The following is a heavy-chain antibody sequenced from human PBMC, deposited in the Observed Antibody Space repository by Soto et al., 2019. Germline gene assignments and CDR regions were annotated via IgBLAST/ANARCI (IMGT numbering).Heavy chain of an antibody. D-gene: IGHD4-17*01. CDR2: TSHRGST. V-gene: IGHV4-28*03. J-gene: IGHJ4*02. CDR1: GYSITTNNW. CDR3: ARVVYGDYMKYFDS. Sequence: QVQLQESGPGLVKPSDTLSLSCVVSGYSITTNNWWGWVRQTPGKGLEWIVYTSHRGSTLYNPALRSRAAVSVDTSTNQFFLHLRSVTAVDTAVYYCARVVYGDYMKYFDSWGQGTLVTVSS.